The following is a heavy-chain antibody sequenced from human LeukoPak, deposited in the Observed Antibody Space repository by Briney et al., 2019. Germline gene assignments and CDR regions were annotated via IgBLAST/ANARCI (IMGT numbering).Heavy chain of an antibody. D-gene: IGHD2-8*01. V-gene: IGHV1-18*01. CDR1: GYSFTSYG. Sequence: ASVTVSCKASGYSFTSYGISWVRQAPGQGLEWMGWTSTYNANTNYALKLQGRVTLTTDTSTSTAYMELKSLRSDDTAVYYCAREECSIGVCYPSGYWGQGTLVTVSS. CDR2: TSTYNANT. CDR3: AREECSIGVCYPSGY. J-gene: IGHJ4*02.